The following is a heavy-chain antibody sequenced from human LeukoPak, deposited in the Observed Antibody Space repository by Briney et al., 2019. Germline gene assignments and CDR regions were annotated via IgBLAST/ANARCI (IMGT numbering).Heavy chain of an antibody. CDR3: TRDPYSSSSEAPIDY. CDR2: IRSKAYGGTT. Sequence: GGSLRLSCTASGFTFGDYAMSWVRQAPGKGLEWVGFIRSKAYGGTTEYAASVKGRYTISRDDSKSIAYLQMNSLKTEDTAVYYCTRDPYSSSSEAPIDYWGQGTLVTVSS. V-gene: IGHV3-49*04. J-gene: IGHJ4*02. D-gene: IGHD6-6*01. CDR1: GFTFGDYA.